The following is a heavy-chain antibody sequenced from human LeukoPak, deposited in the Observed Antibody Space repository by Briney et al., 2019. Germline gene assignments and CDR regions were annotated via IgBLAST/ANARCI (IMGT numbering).Heavy chain of an antibody. CDR1: GFTVSSNY. CDR2: IYAGGSA. D-gene: IGHD2-2*01. CDR3: ARGYCSSTSCYYDYYYGMDV. Sequence: GGSLRLSCAASGFTVSSNYMSWVRQAPGKGLERVSVIYAGGSAYYAVSVKGRFTITRDNSKNTVYLQMNSLRAEDTAVYYCARGYCSSTSCYYDYYYGMDVWGQGTTVTVSS. V-gene: IGHV3-66*02. J-gene: IGHJ6*02.